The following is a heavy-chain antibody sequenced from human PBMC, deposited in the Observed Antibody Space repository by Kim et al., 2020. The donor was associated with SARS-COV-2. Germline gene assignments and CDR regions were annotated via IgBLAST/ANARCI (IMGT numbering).Heavy chain of an antibody. V-gene: IGHV1-69*04. D-gene: IGHD3-10*01. Sequence: SVKVSCKASGGTFSSYAISWVRQAPGQGLEWMGRIIPILGIANYAQKFQGRVTITADKSTSTAYMELSSLRSEDTAVYYCARTDYYGSGSYSWFDPWGQGTLVTVSS. CDR3: ARTDYYGSGSYSWFDP. J-gene: IGHJ5*02. CDR2: IIPILGIA. CDR1: GGTFSSYA.